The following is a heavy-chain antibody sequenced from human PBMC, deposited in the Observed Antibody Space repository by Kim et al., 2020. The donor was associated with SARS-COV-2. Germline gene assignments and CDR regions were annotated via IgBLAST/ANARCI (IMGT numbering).Heavy chain of an antibody. CDR1: GGSISSSNW. D-gene: IGHD6-13*01. V-gene: IGHV4-4*02. CDR3: ARARLSGYSSSWYDY. J-gene: IGHJ4*02. CDR2: IYHSGST. Sequence: SETLSLTCAVSGGSISSSNWWSWVRQPPGKGLEWIGVIYHSGSTNYNPSLKSRVTISVDKSKNQFYLKLSTVTAADTAVYYCARARLSGYSSSWYDYWGQGTLVTVSS.